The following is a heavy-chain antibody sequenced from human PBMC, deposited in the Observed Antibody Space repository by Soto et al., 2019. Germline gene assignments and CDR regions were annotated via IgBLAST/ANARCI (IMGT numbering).Heavy chain of an antibody. CDR3: ARDRVSDVWSGYQIYYYMDV. D-gene: IGHD3-3*01. J-gene: IGHJ6*03. Sequence: ASVKVSCKASGYTFTSYGISWLLQAPGQGLEWMGWISAYNGNTNYAQKLQGRVTMTTDTSTSTAYMELRSLRSDDTAVYYCARDRVSDVWSGYQIYYYMDVWGKGTTVTVSS. V-gene: IGHV1-18*01. CDR1: GYTFTSYG. CDR2: ISAYNGNT.